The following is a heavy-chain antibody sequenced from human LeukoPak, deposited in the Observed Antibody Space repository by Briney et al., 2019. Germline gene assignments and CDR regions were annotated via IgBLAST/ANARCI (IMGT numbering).Heavy chain of an antibody. D-gene: IGHD5-24*01. Sequence: SETLSLTCTGSGGSISSYYWSWIRPPPGKGPEWIGYIYYSWSTNYNPSLKSRVTISVDTSKNQFSLKLSSVTAADTAVYYCARGLRWLQFSTRYYYYYGMDVWGQGTTVTVSS. CDR1: GGSISSYY. CDR2: IYYSWST. CDR3: ARGLRWLQFSTRYYYYYGMDV. J-gene: IGHJ6*02. V-gene: IGHV4-59*01.